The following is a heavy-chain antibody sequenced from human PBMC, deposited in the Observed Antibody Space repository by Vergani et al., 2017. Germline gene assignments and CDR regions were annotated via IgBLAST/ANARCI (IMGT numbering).Heavy chain of an antibody. CDR3: ARDGGPYSSGWYEGDY. CDR1: GGTFSSYA. Sequence: QVQLVQSGAEVKKPGSSVKVSCKASGGTFSSYAISWVRQAPGQGLEWMGRIIPIFGTANYAQKFQGRVTITADESTSTAYMELSSLRSEDTSVYYCARDGGPYSSGWYEGDYWGQGTLVTVSS. D-gene: IGHD6-19*01. CDR2: IIPIFGTA. J-gene: IGHJ4*02. V-gene: IGHV1-69*13.